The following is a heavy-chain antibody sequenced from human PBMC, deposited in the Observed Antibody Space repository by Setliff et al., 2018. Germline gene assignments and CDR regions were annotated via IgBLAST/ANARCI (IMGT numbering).Heavy chain of an antibody. CDR1: GYSISSGFY. Sequence: SETLSLTCAVSGYSISSGFYWGWIRQSPGKGLEWIGSLFDGGSTYYNPSLKSRVSISVDTSKNQFSLKLTSAAAADTAIYYCARDPHYDPTYSLPGHAFEIWGQGILVTVSS. V-gene: IGHV4-38-2*02. J-gene: IGHJ3*02. CDR3: ARDPHYDPTYSLPGHAFEI. D-gene: IGHD3-22*01. CDR2: LFDGGST.